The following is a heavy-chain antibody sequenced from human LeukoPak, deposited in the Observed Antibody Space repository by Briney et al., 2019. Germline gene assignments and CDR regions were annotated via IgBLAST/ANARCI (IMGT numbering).Heavy chain of an antibody. D-gene: IGHD3-22*01. CDR2: VSTSGRST. J-gene: IGHJ4*02. CDR3: ARHRGPSLHSSGYFDY. Sequence: GGSLRLSCAASGFTFSTYAMSWVRQAPGKGLEWVSTVSTSGRSTYYADSVKGRFTISRDNSKNTLYLQMNSLRTEDTAVYYCARHRGPSLHSSGYFDYWGQGTLVTVSS. V-gene: IGHV3-23*01. CDR1: GFTFSTYA.